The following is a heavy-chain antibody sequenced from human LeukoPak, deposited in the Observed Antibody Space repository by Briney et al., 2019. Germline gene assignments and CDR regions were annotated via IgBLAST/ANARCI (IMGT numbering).Heavy chain of an antibody. Sequence: GGSLRLSCAASGFTFSSYGMHWVRQAPGKGLEWVAVISYDGSNKYYADSVKGRFTISRDNSKNTLYLQMNSLRAEDTAVYYCAKVGFRYYDSSGYPYYFDYWGQGTLVTVSS. V-gene: IGHV3-30*18. CDR2: ISYDGSNK. CDR1: GFTFSSYG. D-gene: IGHD3-22*01. J-gene: IGHJ4*02. CDR3: AKVGFRYYDSSGYPYYFDY.